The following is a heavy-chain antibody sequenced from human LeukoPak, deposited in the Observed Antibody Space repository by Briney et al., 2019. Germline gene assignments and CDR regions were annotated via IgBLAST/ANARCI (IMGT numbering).Heavy chain of an antibody. CDR3: ARDVSWYLAYYYYGMDV. V-gene: IGHV3-48*04. D-gene: IGHD6-13*01. J-gene: IGHJ6*02. CDR1: GFTFSSYS. CDR2: ISSSSSTI. Sequence: GGSLRLSCAASGFTFSSYSMNWVRQAPGKGLEWVSYISSSSSTIYYADSVKGRFTISRDNAKNSLYLQMNSLRAEDTAVYYCARDVSWYLAYYYYGMDVWGQGTTVTVSS.